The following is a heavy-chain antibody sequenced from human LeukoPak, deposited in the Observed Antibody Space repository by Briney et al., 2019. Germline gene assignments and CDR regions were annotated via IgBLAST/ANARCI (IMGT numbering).Heavy chain of an antibody. J-gene: IGHJ4*02. CDR3: ARLNFGDDY. D-gene: IGHD4-17*01. CDR2: IYGSTSA. V-gene: IGHV3-66*01. CDR1: GFTVSSNY. Sequence: AGGSLGLSCAASGFTVSSNYINWVRQAPGKGLEWVSLIYGSTSADYADSVKGRFTISRDTSMNTVYLQMNSLRAEDTAVYYCARLNFGDDYWGQGTLVTVSS.